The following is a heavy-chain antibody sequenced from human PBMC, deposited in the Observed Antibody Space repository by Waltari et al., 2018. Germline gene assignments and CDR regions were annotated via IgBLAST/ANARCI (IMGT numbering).Heavy chain of an antibody. CDR2: ISYDGSNK. CDR1: GFTFSSYA. J-gene: IGHJ5*02. CDR3: ARDKTGSGGVNWFDP. D-gene: IGHD2-15*01. Sequence: QVQLVESGGGVVQPGRSLRLSCAASGFTFSSYAMHWVRQAPGKGLGWVAVISYDGSNKYYADSVKGRFTISRDNSKNTLYLQMNSLRAEDTAVYYCARDKTGSGGVNWFDPWGQGTLVTVSS. V-gene: IGHV3-30-3*01.